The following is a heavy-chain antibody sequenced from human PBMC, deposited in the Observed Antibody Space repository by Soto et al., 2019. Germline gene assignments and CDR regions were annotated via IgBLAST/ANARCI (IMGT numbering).Heavy chain of an antibody. CDR3: ARERYGDY. J-gene: IGHJ4*02. CDR1: GYIFTTYG. CDR2: ISAHNGNT. D-gene: IGHD1-1*01. Sequence: QVHLVQSGAEVKKPGASVKVSCKGSGYIFTTYGITWVRQAPGQGLEWMGWISAHNGNTNYAQKLQGKDTVTRDTYTSTAYMKLRRLRSDNTAVYYCARERYGDYWGKGVLVTDSS. V-gene: IGHV1-18*01.